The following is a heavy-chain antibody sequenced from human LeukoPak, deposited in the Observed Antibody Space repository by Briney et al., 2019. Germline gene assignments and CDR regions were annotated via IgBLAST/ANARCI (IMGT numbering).Heavy chain of an antibody. Sequence: ASMKVSCKASGYTFTSYGISWVRQAPGQGLEWMGWISAYNGNTNYAQKLQGRVTMTTDTSTSTAYMELRSLRSDDTAVYYCARVSVASRKGPKVGYFDYWGQGTLVTVSS. V-gene: IGHV1-18*01. CDR3: ARVSVASRKGPKVGYFDY. CDR2: ISAYNGNT. J-gene: IGHJ4*02. CDR1: GYTFTSYG. D-gene: IGHD2-15*01.